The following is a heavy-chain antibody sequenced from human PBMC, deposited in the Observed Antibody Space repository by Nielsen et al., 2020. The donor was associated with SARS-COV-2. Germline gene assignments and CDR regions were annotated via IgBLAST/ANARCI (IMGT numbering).Heavy chain of an antibody. CDR2: INPNSGGT. V-gene: IGHV1-2*04. D-gene: IGHD4-11*01. CDR1: GYTFTGYY. CDR3: ARDLSQSRDGMDV. J-gene: IGHJ6*02. Sequence: ASVKVSCKASGYTFTGYYMHWVRQAPGQGLEWMGWINPNSGGTNYAQKFQGWVTMTRDTSISTAYMELSRLRSDDTAVYYCARDLSQSRDGMDVWGQGTLVTVSS.